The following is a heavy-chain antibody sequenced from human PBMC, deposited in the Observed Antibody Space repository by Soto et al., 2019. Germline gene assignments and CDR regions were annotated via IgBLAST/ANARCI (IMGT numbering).Heavy chain of an antibody. D-gene: IGHD3-9*01. CDR3: ARVTVPYYDILTGYYVIDP. J-gene: IGHJ5*02. CDR1: GGSVSSGSYY. V-gene: IGHV4-61*01. CDR2: IYYSGST. Sequence: LSLTCTVSGGSVSSGSYYWSWIRQPPGKGLEWIGYIYYSGSTNYNPSLKSRVTISVDTSKNQFSLKLSSVTAADTAVYYCARVTVPYYDILTGYYVIDPWGQGTLVTVSS.